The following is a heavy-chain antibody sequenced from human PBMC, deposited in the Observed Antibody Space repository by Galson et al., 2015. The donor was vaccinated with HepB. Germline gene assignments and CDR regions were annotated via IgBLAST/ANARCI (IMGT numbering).Heavy chain of an antibody. CDR3: ARDPRWTVTTFFPSTYWYFDL. J-gene: IGHJ2*01. CDR2: ISYSGST. Sequence: SETLSLTCTVSGDSISSYYWSWIRQPPGKGLEWIGYISYSGSTNYNPSLKSRVTISVDTSKNQFSLKLTSVTAADTALYYCARDPRWTVTTFFPSTYWYFDLWGRGTLVTVSS. CDR1: GDSISSYY. V-gene: IGHV4-59*01. D-gene: IGHD4-17*01.